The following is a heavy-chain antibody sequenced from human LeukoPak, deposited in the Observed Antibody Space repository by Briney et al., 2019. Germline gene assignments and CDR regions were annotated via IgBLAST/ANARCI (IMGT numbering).Heavy chain of an antibody. CDR3: ARETYGSGSYAFDI. J-gene: IGHJ3*02. CDR1: GGSVGSDTYS. V-gene: IGHV4-61*01. CDR2: IYYSGST. D-gene: IGHD3-10*01. Sequence: PSETLSLTCAVSGGSVGSDTYSWSWIRQPPGKGLEWIGYIYYSGSTNYNPSLKSRVTISVDTSKNQFSLKLSSVTAADTAVYYCARETYGSGSYAFDIWGQGTMVTVSS.